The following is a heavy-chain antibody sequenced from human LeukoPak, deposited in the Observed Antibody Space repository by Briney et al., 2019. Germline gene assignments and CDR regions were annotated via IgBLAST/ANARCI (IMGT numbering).Heavy chain of an antibody. Sequence: SETLSLTCTVSGGSISSYYWSWIRQPPGKGLEWIGCIYYSGSTNYNPSFKSRVTISVDTSKNQFSLKLSSVTAADTAVYYCARDIDYGTDYWGQGTLVTVSS. CDR2: IYYSGST. CDR3: ARDIDYGTDY. V-gene: IGHV4-59*01. J-gene: IGHJ4*02. D-gene: IGHD4-17*01. CDR1: GGSISSYY.